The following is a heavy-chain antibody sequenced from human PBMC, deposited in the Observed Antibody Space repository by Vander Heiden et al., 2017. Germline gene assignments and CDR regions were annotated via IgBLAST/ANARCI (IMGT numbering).Heavy chain of an antibody. Sequence: QLQLQESGPGLVKPSETLSLTCTVSGGFISSSSYYWGWIRQPPGKGLEWIGSIYYSGSTYYNPSLKSRVTISVDTSKNQFSLKLSSVTAADTAVYYCARASGSDVFDIWGQGTMVTVSS. CDR3: ARASGSDVFDI. D-gene: IGHD6-19*01. J-gene: IGHJ3*02. CDR2: IYYSGST. V-gene: IGHV4-39*01. CDR1: GGFISSSSYY.